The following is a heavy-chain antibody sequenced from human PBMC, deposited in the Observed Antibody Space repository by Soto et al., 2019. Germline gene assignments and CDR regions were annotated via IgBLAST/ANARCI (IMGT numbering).Heavy chain of an antibody. Sequence: SVKVSCKASGGTFSSYAISWVRQAPGQGLEWMGGIIPIFGTANYAQKFQGRVTITADESTSTAYMELSSLRSEDTAVYYCARELYCSSTSCYNWFDPWGQGTLVTVSS. CDR3: ARELYCSSTSCYNWFDP. CDR1: GGTFSSYA. J-gene: IGHJ5*02. V-gene: IGHV1-69*13. D-gene: IGHD2-2*01. CDR2: IIPIFGTA.